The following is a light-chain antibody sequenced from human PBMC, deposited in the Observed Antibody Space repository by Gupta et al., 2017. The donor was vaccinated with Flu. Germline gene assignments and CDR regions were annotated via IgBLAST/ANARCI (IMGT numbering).Light chain of an antibody. V-gene: IGLV6-57*01. CDR2: EDD. CDR3: QTHDGSAHWV. Sequence: NFLLTQPHSVSESPGTTVPISCTRSSGSIASNYVQWYQQRPGSSPTTIIFEDDQRPSGVPDRFSGSFDSSSNSASLTISGLKTEDEADYYCQTHDGSAHWVFGGGTKLTVL. J-gene: IGLJ3*02. CDR1: SGSIASNY.